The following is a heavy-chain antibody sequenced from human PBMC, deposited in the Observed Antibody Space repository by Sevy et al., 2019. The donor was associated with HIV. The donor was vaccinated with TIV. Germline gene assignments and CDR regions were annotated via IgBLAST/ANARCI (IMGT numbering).Heavy chain of an antibody. Sequence: ASVKVSCKVSGSTLTKLSIHWVRQAPGKGLEWMATFDPEDGQTIYAQKFQGRVTMTEDTSTDTGYMEVSSQRSEDTAIYYCATTKDYYESSGSPIDYWGQGTLVTVSS. CDR1: GSTLTKLS. CDR2: FDPEDGQT. J-gene: IGHJ4*02. V-gene: IGHV1-24*01. D-gene: IGHD3-22*01. CDR3: ATTKDYYESSGSPIDY.